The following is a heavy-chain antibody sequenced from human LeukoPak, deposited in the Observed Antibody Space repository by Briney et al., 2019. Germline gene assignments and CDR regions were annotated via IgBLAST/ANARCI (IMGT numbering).Heavy chain of an antibody. V-gene: IGHV3-48*03. Sequence: GSLRLSCAASGFTFISYEMSWVRQAPGKGLEWVSYISTSGSVIDYADSVKGRFTISRDNAKNSLYLQMNSLRAEDTAVYYCARGQQVSDYWGQGTLVTVSS. CDR3: ARGQQVSDY. CDR2: ISTSGSVI. J-gene: IGHJ4*02. CDR1: GFTFISYE. D-gene: IGHD6-13*01.